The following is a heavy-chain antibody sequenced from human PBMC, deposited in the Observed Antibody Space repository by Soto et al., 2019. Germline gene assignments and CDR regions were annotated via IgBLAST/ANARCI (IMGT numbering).Heavy chain of an antibody. V-gene: IGHV1-8*01. CDR1: GYTFTSYD. D-gene: IGHD3-16*02. CDR2: MNPNSGNT. CDR3: ARAGMITFGGVIVAKPDFFDY. Sequence: QVPLVQSGAEVKKPGASVKVSCKASGYTFTSYDINWVRQATGQGLEWMGWMNPNSGNTGYAQKFQGRVTMTRNTSISTAYMELSSLRSEDTAVYYCARAGMITFGGVIVAKPDFFDYWGQGTLVTVSS. J-gene: IGHJ4*02.